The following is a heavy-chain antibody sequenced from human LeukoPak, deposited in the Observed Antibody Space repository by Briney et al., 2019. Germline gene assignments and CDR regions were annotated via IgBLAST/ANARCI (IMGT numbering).Heavy chain of an antibody. D-gene: IGHD6-13*01. Sequence: GGSLRLSCAASGFTVSSNYMSWVRQAPGKGLEWVSAISGSGGSTYYADSVKGRLTISRDNSKNTLYLQMNSLRAEDTAVYYCAKDQAAGFHLDYWGQGTLVTVSS. CDR3: AKDQAAGFHLDY. CDR1: GFTVSSNY. J-gene: IGHJ4*02. V-gene: IGHV3-23*01. CDR2: ISGSGGST.